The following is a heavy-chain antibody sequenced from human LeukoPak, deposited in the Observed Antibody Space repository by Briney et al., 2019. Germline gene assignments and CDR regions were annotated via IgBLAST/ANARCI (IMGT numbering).Heavy chain of an antibody. D-gene: IGHD1-20*01. CDR3: ARESQYNWNRRSAFDI. CDR1: GGSISSGSYY. CDR2: IYTSGST. Sequence: SETLSLTCTVSGGSISSGSYYWSWIRQPAGKGLEWIGRIYTSGSTNYNPSLKSRVTISVDTSKNQFSLKLSSVTAADTAVYYCARESQYNWNRRSAFDIWGQGTMVTVSS. J-gene: IGHJ3*02. V-gene: IGHV4-61*02.